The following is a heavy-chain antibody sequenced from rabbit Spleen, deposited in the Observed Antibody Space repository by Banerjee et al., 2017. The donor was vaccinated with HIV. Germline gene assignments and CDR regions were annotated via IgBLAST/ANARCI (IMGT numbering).Heavy chain of an antibody. CDR3: ARGWNNHGDGYGL. V-gene: IGHV1S45*01. CDR1: GFSLSNNYL. CDR2: IYAGSSGST. J-gene: IGHJ4*01. Sequence: QEQLEESGGGLVKPEGSLTLTCTASGFSLSNNYLICWVRQAPGKGLEWIACIYAGSSGSTYYASWAKGRFTISKTSATTVTLQMTSLTDADTATYFCARGWNNHGDGYGLWGPGTLVTVS. D-gene: IGHD6-1*01.